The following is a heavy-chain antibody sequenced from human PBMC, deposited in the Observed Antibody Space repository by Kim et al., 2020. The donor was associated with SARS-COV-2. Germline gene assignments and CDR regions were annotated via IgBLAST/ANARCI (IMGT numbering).Heavy chain of an antibody. CDR1: GYTFTSYG. J-gene: IGHJ6*02. CDR3: ARIFGREDTAMWEWEDYYYYGMDV. CDR2: ISAYNGNT. V-gene: IGHV1-18*04. D-gene: IGHD5-18*01. Sequence: ASVKVSCKASGYTFTSYGISWVRQAPGQGLEWMGWISAYNGNTNYAQKLQGRVTMTTDTSTSTAYMELRSLRSDDTAVYYCARIFGREDTAMWEWEDYYYYGMDVWGQGTTVTVSS.